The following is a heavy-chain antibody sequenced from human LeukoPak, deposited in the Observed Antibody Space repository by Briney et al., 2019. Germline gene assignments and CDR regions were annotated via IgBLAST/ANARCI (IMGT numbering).Heavy chain of an antibody. CDR1: GFTFSSYG. CDR3: AKEPLMYSGSHYFDY. V-gene: IGHV3-30*18. J-gene: IGHJ4*02. CDR2: ISYDGSNK. D-gene: IGHD1-26*01. Sequence: GGSLRLSCAASGFTFSSYGMHWVRQAPGKGLEWVAVISYDGSNKYYADSVKGRFTISRDNSKNTLYLQMNSLRAEDTAVYYCAKEPLMYSGSHYFDYWGQGTLVTVSS.